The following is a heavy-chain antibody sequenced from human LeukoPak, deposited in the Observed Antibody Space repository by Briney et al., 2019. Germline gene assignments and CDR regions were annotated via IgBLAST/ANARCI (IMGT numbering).Heavy chain of an antibody. CDR2: IYPGDSDT. D-gene: IGHD6-6*01. CDR1: GYSFTTYR. CDR3: ARIGSSSPIDY. J-gene: IGHJ4*02. Sequence: GESLKISGKGSGYSFTTYRIGWVGQMPGKGLEWMGVIYPGDSDTRYSPSFQGQVTISTDKSISTAYLQWSSLKASDTAMYYCARIGSSSPIDYWGQGTLVTVSS. V-gene: IGHV5-51*01.